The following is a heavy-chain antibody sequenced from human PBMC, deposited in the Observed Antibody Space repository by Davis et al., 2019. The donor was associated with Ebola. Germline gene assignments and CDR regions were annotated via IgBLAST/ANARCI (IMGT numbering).Heavy chain of an antibody. Sequence: PGGSLTLSCAASGFTFTRYSMNCVRQAPGKGLEWVSYISSSSSTIYYADSVKGRFTISRDNAKNSLYLQMNSLRDEDTAVYFCARAGVNSYDSSGYYYDYWGQGTLVTVSS. J-gene: IGHJ4*02. V-gene: IGHV3-48*02. D-gene: IGHD3-22*01. CDR3: ARAGVNSYDSSGYYYDY. CDR1: GFTFTRYS. CDR2: ISSSSSTI.